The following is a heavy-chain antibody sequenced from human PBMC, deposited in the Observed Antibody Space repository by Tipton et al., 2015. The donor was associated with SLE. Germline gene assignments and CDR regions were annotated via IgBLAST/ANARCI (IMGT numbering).Heavy chain of an antibody. CDR2: IPPMFTRA. J-gene: IGHJ4*02. CDR1: GGTFSNYA. CDR3: ARVRVDTAMGVFDF. D-gene: IGHD5-18*01. Sequence: QSGAEVKKPGSSVKVSCKASGGTFSNYAINWVRQAPGQGLEWMGGIPPMFTRANYAQKLQGRVTMTSDTSTSTAYMELRSPRSDDTAIYYCARVRVDTAMGVFDFWGQGTLVTVSS. V-gene: IGHV1-69*06.